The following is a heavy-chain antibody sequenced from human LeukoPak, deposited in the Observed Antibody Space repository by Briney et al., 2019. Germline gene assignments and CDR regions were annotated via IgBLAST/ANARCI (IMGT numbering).Heavy chain of an antibody. J-gene: IGHJ6*02. CDR3: ARRVGSSPDYYYGMDV. D-gene: IGHD6-6*01. V-gene: IGHV1-69*04. CDR1: GGTLSSYA. Sequence: GASVKVSCKASGGTLSSYAISWVRQAPGQGLEWMGRIIPIFGIANYAQKFQGRVTITADKSTSTAYMELSSLRSEDTAVYYCARRVGSSPDYYYGMDVWGQGTTVTVSS. CDR2: IIPIFGIA.